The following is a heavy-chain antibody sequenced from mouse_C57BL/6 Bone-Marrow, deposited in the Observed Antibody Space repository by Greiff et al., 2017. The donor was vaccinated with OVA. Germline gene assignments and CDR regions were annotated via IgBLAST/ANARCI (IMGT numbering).Heavy chain of an antibody. CDR1: GYTFTSYW. D-gene: IGHD1-1*01. V-gene: IGHV1-72*01. J-gene: IGHJ2*01. CDR3: AREGTYYYGSSPFDY. Sequence: QVQLQQPGAELVKPGASVKLSCKASGYTFTSYWMHWVKQRPGRGLEWIGRIDPNRGGTKYNEKFKSKATLTVDKPSSTAYMQLSSLTSEDSAVYYCAREGTYYYGSSPFDYWGQGTTLTVSS. CDR2: IDPNRGGT.